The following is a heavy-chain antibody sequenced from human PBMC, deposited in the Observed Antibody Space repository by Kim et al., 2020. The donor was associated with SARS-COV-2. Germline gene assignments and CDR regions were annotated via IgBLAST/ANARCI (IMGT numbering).Heavy chain of an antibody. CDR3: ARDWGGYCSSTSCYEKPVDY. V-gene: IGHV1-46*01. D-gene: IGHD2-2*01. J-gene: IGHJ4*02. CDR1: GYTFTSYY. CDR2: INPSGGST. Sequence: ASVKVSCKASGYTFTSYYMHWVRQAPGQGLEWMGIINPSGGSTSYAQKFQGRVTMTRDTSTSTVYMELSSLRSEDTAVYYCARDWGGYCSSTSCYEKPVDYWGQGTLVTVSS.